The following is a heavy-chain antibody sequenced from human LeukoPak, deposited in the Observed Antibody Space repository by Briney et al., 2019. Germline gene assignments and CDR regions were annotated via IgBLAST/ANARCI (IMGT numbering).Heavy chain of an antibody. V-gene: IGHV1-18*01. CDR3: ARDPGRWLLNY. Sequence: ASVKVSCKASGYSFTSYGFSWVRQAPGQGLEWMGWISAYNGNTKYAQKLQGRVTMTTDTSTSTAYMELSSLRSEDTAVYYCARDPGRWLLNYWGQGTLVTVSS. J-gene: IGHJ4*02. CDR1: GYSFTSYG. D-gene: IGHD5-24*01. CDR2: ISAYNGNT.